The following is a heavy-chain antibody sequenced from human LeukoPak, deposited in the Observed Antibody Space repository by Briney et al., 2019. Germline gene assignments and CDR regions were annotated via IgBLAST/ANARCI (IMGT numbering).Heavy chain of an antibody. J-gene: IGHJ6*02. CDR3: AKDLSRFYYYGVDV. V-gene: IGHV3-48*01. CDR1: GFTFSTYS. CDR2: ISSSSSTI. Sequence: GGSLRLSCAASGFTFSTYSMNWVREAPGKGLEWVSYISSSSSTIYYADSVKGRFTISRDNAKNSLYLQMKSLRAEDTAVYYCAKDLSRFYYYGVDVWGQGTTVTVSS.